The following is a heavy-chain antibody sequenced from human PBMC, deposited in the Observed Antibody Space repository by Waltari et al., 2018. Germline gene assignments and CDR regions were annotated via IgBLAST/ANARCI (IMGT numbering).Heavy chain of an antibody. V-gene: IGHV3-21*01. J-gene: IGHJ4*02. CDR2: ISSGSSYI. D-gene: IGHD3-9*01. Sequence: EVQLVGSGGGLVKPGGSLRLSCAASGFTFSSYTMNWVRQAQGKGLEWVSSISSGSSYIFYADSVNGRFTISRDNAKNSLYLQMNSLRVEDTAVYYCAREWGVMVGTAGYYFDYWGQGSLVTVSS. CDR3: AREWGVMVGTAGYYFDY. CDR1: GFTFSSYT.